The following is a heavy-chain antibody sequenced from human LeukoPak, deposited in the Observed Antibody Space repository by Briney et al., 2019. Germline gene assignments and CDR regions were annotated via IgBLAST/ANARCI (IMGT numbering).Heavy chain of an antibody. CDR3: AKDRPNYYHSNGHYYRRDGDS. Sequence: GGSLRLSCDASGCTFSSYAMSWIRQGTGKGLEWVSSITISGEATYYADSVKGRFTISSDNSGYTLYVQMNSMRAEDTAVYYCAKDRPNYYHSNGHYYRRDGDSWGQGTLVTVSS. V-gene: IGHV3-23*01. J-gene: IGHJ5*01. D-gene: IGHD3-22*01. CDR1: GCTFSSYA. CDR2: ITISGEAT.